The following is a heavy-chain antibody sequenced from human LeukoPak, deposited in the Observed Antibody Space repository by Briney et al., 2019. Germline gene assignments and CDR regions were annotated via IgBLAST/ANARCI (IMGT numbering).Heavy chain of an antibody. CDR1: GYTFTSYF. D-gene: IGHD5-18*01. V-gene: IGHV1-2*02. CDR2: INPNSGGT. Sequence: ASVKVSCKASGYTFTSYFIHWVRQAPGQGLEWMGWINPNSGGTHYAQKFQGRVTMTRGTSISTAYMELSRLRSDDTAVYYCARDPGYSSPRGDYWGQGTLVTVSS. J-gene: IGHJ4*02. CDR3: ARDPGYSSPRGDY.